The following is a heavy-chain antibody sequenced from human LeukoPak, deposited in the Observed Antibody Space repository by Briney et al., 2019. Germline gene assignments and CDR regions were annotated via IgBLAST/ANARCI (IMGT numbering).Heavy chain of an antibody. J-gene: IGHJ1*01. D-gene: IGHD2-2*01. CDR3: ARGRRYCSSTSCYEGHTEYFQH. CDR1: GYTFTSYG. Sequence: GASVKVSCKASGYTFTSYGISWVRQALGQGLEWMGWISAYNGNTNYAQKLQGRVTMTTDTSTSTAYMELRSLRSDDTAVYYCARGRRYCSSTSCYEGHTEYFQHWGQGTLVTVSS. V-gene: IGHV1-18*01. CDR2: ISAYNGNT.